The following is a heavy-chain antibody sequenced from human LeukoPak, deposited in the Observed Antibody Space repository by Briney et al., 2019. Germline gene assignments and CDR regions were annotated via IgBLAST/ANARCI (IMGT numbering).Heavy chain of an antibody. V-gene: IGHV4-4*02. Sequence: PSETLSLTCAVSGGSISSSNWWSWVRQPPGKGLEWIGEIYHSGSTNYNPSLKSRVTISVDKSKNQFSLKLSSVTAADTAVYYCARQGYCSGGSCYSGSLYGMDVWGQGTTVTVSS. CDR2: IYHSGST. D-gene: IGHD2-15*01. CDR1: GGSISSSNW. J-gene: IGHJ6*02. CDR3: ARQGYCSGGSCYSGSLYGMDV.